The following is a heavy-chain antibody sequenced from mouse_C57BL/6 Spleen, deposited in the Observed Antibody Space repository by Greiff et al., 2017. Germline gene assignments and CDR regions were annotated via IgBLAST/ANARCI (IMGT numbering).Heavy chain of an antibody. J-gene: IGHJ3*01. CDR2: IYPGGGYT. CDR3: ARSGANWDHWFAY. CDR1: GYTFTNYW. D-gene: IGHD4-1*01. Sequence: VQLQQSGAELVRPGTSVKMSCKASGYTFTNYWIGWAKQRPGHGLEWIGDIYPGGGYTNYNEKFKGKATLTADKSSSTAYMQFSSLTSEDSAIYYCARSGANWDHWFAYWGQGTLVTVSA. V-gene: IGHV1-63*01.